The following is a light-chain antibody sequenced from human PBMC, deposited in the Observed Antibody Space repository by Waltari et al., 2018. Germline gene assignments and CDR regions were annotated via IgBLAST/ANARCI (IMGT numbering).Light chain of an antibody. J-gene: IGLJ1*01. Sequence: QSALTQPRPVSGSPGQSVTISCPGTSSDFGGFNYVSLYQKHPGQAPTLMIYDVSNRPSGVPDRFSGSKSGNTASLTISGLQAEDEADYYCCSYAGSYTFDVFGTGTKVTVL. V-gene: IGLV2-11*01. CDR2: DVS. CDR3: CSYAGSYTFDV. CDR1: SSDFGGFNY.